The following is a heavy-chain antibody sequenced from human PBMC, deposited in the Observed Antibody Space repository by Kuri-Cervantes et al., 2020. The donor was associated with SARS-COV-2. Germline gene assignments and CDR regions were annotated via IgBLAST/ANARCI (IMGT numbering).Heavy chain of an antibody. CDR3: ASVWTHANSGAIAVAGSLASEFWFDP. V-gene: IGHV1-18*04. CDR1: GYTFTSYG. D-gene: IGHD6-19*01. Sequence: ASVKVSCKASGYTFTSYGISWVRQAPGQGLEWMGWISAYNGNTNYAQKPQGRVTMTTDTSTSTAYMELSSLRSEDTAVYYCASVWTHANSGAIAVAGSLASEFWFDPWGQGTLVTVSS. J-gene: IGHJ5*02. CDR2: ISAYNGNT.